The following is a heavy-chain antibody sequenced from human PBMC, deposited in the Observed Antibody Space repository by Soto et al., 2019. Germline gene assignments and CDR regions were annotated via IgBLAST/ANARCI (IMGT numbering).Heavy chain of an antibody. CDR1: GGSIRGSGGR. D-gene: IGHD6-19*01. CDR3: ASTKKWLAFDY. CDR2: FYNSGNT. J-gene: IGHJ4*02. V-gene: IGHV4-61*05. Sequence: SVTLCLTYSVSGGSIRGSGGRCGFIRQPPGKGLEWIGCFYNSGNTNYNPSLKSRVTISVDTSNNQFSLRVNSVTAADTVVYYCASTKKWLAFDYWGQGALVTVSS.